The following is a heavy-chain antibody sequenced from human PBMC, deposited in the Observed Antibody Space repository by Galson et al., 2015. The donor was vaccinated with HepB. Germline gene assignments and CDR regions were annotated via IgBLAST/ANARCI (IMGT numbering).Heavy chain of an antibody. J-gene: IGHJ6*02. CDR1: GYTFTSYY. D-gene: IGHD6-13*01. Sequence: SVKVSCKASGYTFTSYYMHWVRQAPGQGLEWMGIINSSGGSTSYAQKFQGRVTMTRDTSTSTVYMELSSLRSEDTAVYYCASASSRRSSSWYSNGYYYYGMDVWGQGTTVTVSS. CDR3: ASASSRRSSSWYSNGYYYYGMDV. V-gene: IGHV1-46*03. CDR2: INSSGGST.